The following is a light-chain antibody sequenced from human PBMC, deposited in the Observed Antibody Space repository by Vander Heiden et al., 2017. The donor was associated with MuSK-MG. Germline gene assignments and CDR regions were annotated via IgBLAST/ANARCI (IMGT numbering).Light chain of an antibody. Sequence: QSVLPQPPSVSGAPGQRVTISCTGSSSNIGAGYDVHWYQQLPGTAPKLLIYGNSNRPSGVPDRFSGSKSGTSASLAITELQAEDEANYYCQSYDSRLSGHYVFGTGTKVTVL. CDR2: GNS. CDR1: SSNIGAGYD. J-gene: IGLJ1*01. V-gene: IGLV1-40*01. CDR3: QSYDSRLSGHYV.